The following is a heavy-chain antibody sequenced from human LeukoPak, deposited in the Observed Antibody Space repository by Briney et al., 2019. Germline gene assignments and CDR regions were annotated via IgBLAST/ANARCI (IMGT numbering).Heavy chain of an antibody. Sequence: SGGSLRLSCAASGFTFSSYGMHWVRQAPGKGLEWVAFIRYDGSNKYYADCVKGRFTISRDNSKNTLYLQMNSLRAEDTSVYYCAKGAGYYRPFDIWGQGTMVTVSS. CDR3: AKGAGYYRPFDI. CDR2: IRYDGSNK. J-gene: IGHJ3*02. D-gene: IGHD3-3*01. CDR1: GFTFSSYG. V-gene: IGHV3-30*02.